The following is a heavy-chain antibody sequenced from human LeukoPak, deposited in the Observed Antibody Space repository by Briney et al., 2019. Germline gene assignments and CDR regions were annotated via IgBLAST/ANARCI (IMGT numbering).Heavy chain of an antibody. V-gene: IGHV1-18*01. CDR2: SDTYNGKT. J-gene: IGHJ4*02. CDR3: AREPKIGNFDY. CDR1: GYTFTSYG. Sequence: ASVKVSCKASGYTFTSYGISWVRQAPGQGPEWMGWSDTYNGKTHYAQNLQGRVTMTTDISTTTAYMELRSLRSDDTAVYYCAREPKIGNFDYWGLGTLVIVSS.